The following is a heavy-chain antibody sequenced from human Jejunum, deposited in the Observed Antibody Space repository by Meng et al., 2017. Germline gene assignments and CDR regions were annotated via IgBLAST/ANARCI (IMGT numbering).Heavy chain of an antibody. CDR1: GFIFSNYA. CDR3: AKDRSVRGVIDSQDY. V-gene: IGHV3-23*01. CDR2: ITIGGTT. J-gene: IGHJ4*02. Sequence: GGSLRPSCAASGFIFSNYAMSWVRQAPGRGLEWISIITIGGTTYYEASVKGRFTISRDNLKSMLYLQMNSLRAEDTAIYYCAKDRSVRGVIDSQDYWGQGTLVTVSS. D-gene: IGHD3-10*01.